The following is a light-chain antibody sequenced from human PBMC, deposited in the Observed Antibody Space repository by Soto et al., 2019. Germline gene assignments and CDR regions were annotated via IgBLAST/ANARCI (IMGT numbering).Light chain of an antibody. CDR1: SSDVGGFKY. CDR3: SSYARSNNWSVV. Sequence: QSALTQPPSASGSPGQSVTISCTGTSSDVGGFKYVSWYQHHPGKAPKLIIYEVTKRPSGVPDRFSGSKSGNTASLTISGLQADDEAEYYCSSYARSNNWSVVFGGGTKLTVL. J-gene: IGLJ2*01. V-gene: IGLV2-8*01. CDR2: EVT.